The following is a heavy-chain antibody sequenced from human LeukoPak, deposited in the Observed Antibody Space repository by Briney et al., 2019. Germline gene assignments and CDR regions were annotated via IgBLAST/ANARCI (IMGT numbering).Heavy chain of an antibody. Sequence: SSVKVSCKASGGTFSSYAISWVRQAPGQGLEWMGGIIPIFGTANYAQKFQGRVTITADESTSTAYMELSSLRSEDTAVYYCARDERYYDILTGYPPHYYYYYMDVWGKGTTVTISS. V-gene: IGHV1-69*01. J-gene: IGHJ6*03. CDR1: GGTFSSYA. D-gene: IGHD3-9*01. CDR3: ARDERYYDILTGYPPHYYYYYMDV. CDR2: IIPIFGTA.